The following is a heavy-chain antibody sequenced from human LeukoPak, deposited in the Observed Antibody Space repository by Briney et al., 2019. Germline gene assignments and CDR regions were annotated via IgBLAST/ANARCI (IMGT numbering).Heavy chain of an antibody. Sequence: GGSLRLSCAASGFTFSSYAMHWVRQAPGKGLEWVAVISYDGSNKYYADSVEGRFTISRDNSKNTLYLQMNSLRAEDTAVYYCARAQKYSGSYYDWGQGTLVTVSS. CDR1: GFTFSSYA. V-gene: IGHV3-30*04. CDR2: ISYDGSNK. CDR3: ARAQKYSGSYYD. D-gene: IGHD1-26*01. J-gene: IGHJ4*02.